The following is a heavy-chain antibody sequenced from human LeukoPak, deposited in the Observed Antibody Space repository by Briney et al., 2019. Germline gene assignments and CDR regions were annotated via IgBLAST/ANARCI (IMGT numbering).Heavy chain of an antibody. J-gene: IGHJ3*02. CDR3: AHATQRLPTIMIDAFDI. Sequence: GASVKVSRKASGGTFNNYAINWVRQAPGQGLEWVGRLIPLFGTPNYAQKFQGKVTITADESTSTFYMDLSGLRSEDTAVYYCAHATQRLPTIMIDAFDIWGQGTRVTVSS. CDR1: GGTFNNYA. V-gene: IGHV1-69*13. D-gene: IGHD5-24*01. CDR2: LIPLFGTP.